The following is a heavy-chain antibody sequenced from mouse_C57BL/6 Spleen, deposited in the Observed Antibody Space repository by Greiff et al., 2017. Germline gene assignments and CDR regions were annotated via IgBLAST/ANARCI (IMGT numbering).Heavy chain of an antibody. CDR2: INPNYGTT. D-gene: IGHD2-4*01. CDR3: ASAYDYDGLFDY. CDR1: GYSFTDYN. V-gene: IGHV1-39*01. J-gene: IGHJ2*01. Sequence: VQLQQSGPELVKPGASVKISCKASGYSFTDYNMNWVKQSNGKSLEWIGVINPNYGTTSYNQKFKGKATLTVNQSSSTAYKQRNSLTSEDSAVYYCASAYDYDGLFDYWGKGTTLTVSS.